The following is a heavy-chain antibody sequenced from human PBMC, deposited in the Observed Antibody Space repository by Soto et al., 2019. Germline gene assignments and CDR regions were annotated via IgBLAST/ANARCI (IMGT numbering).Heavy chain of an antibody. J-gene: IGHJ5*02. CDR1: GGSISSSTYY. CDR2: IYYSGGS. V-gene: IGHV4-39*01. CDR3: ARGTTYCISTSCYALGGNWFDP. D-gene: IGHD2-2*01. Sequence: PSETLSLTCTVSGGSISSSTYYWGWIRQPPGKGLEWIGSIYYSGGSYYNPSLKSRVTISVDTSKNQFSLKLSSVTAADTAVYYCARGTTYCISTSCYALGGNWFDPWGQGTLVTVSS.